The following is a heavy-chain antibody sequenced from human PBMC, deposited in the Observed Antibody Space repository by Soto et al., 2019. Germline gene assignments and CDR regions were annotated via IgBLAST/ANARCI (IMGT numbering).Heavy chain of an antibody. Sequence: ASVKVSCKTSGYSFTAYGISWVRQAPGQGLEWMGWVSCYNGKTKYAQKVQGRVTMTTDTSTSTAYMEVRSLRSDDTAIYYCARDAPPPELRFLEWHNYDYNGMDVWGQGTTVTVSS. CDR1: GYSFTAYG. J-gene: IGHJ6*02. D-gene: IGHD3-3*01. V-gene: IGHV1-18*01. CDR3: ARDAPPPELRFLEWHNYDYNGMDV. CDR2: VSCYNGKT.